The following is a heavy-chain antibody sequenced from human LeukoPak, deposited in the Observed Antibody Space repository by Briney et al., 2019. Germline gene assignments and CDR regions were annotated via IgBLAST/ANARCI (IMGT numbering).Heavy chain of an antibody. D-gene: IGHD2-8*01. CDR3: ARGRVSAFDI. CDR1: GDSVSSNSVT. J-gene: IGHJ3*02. CDR2: TYYRSKWYI. Sequence: SQTLSLTCAISGDSVSSNSVTWNWITQSPSRGPEWLGRTYYRSKWYIDYADSVKSRITISPDTSKNQFSLQLNSMTPDDTAIYYCARGRVSAFDIWGQGTMVTVSS. V-gene: IGHV6-1*01.